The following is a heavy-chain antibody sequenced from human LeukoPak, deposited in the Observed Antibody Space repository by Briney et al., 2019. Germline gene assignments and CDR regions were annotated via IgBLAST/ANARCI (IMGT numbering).Heavy chain of an antibody. J-gene: IGHJ6*02. D-gene: IGHD3-9*01. Sequence: PGGSLRLSCAASGFSFSSYGMHWVRQAPGKGLEWVAVIWDDGSSTYYSNSVKGRFTVSRDNSKNMLYLQMNTLRAEDTAVYYCARDGPLRYFDWSTPNYGMDVWGQGTTVTVSS. V-gene: IGHV3-33*01. CDR3: ARDGPLRYFDWSTPNYGMDV. CDR2: IWDDGSST. CDR1: GFSFSSYG.